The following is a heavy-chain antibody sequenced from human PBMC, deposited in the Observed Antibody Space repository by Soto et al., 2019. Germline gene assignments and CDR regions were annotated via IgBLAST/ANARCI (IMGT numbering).Heavy chain of an antibody. V-gene: IGHV1-69*01. Sequence: QVQLVQSGAEVKKPGSSVKVSCKASGGTFSSYAISWVRQAPGQGLEWMGGIIPIFGTANYAQKFQGRVTITADASTSTAYMELSSLRSEDTAVYSWARAPKEHIVVVTARGWFDPWGQGTLVTVSS. CDR3: ARAPKEHIVVVTARGWFDP. J-gene: IGHJ5*02. CDR1: GGTFSSYA. D-gene: IGHD2-21*02. CDR2: IIPIFGTA.